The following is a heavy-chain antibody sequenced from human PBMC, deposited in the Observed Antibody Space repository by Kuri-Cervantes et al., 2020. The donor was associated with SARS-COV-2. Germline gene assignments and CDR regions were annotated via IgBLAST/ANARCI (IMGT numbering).Heavy chain of an antibody. V-gene: IGHV1-69*04. J-gene: IGHJ4*02. D-gene: IGHD3-9*01. Sequence: SVKVSCKASGGTFSSYAISWVRQAPGQGLEWMGRIIPILGIANYAQKFQGRVTITADKSTSTAYMELSSLRSEDTAVYYCAREYYDILTGHQLFDYWGQGTLVTVSS. CDR2: IIPILGIA. CDR3: AREYYDILTGHQLFDY. CDR1: GGTFSSYA.